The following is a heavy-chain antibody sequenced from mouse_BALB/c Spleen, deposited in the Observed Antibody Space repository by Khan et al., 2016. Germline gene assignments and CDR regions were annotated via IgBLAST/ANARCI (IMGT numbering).Heavy chain of an antibody. CDR2: ISYSVST. CDR1: GDSIPSGY. CDR3: ATYDGYYFDY. J-gene: IGHJ2*01. D-gene: IGHD2-14*01. Sequence: EVQLQESGPSLVKPSQTLSLTCSFTGDSIPSGYWNWIRKFPGNNLDYMGNISYSVSTYYNPSLTSRISITRDTSTNQYYLQLNSVTTEDTATYYCATYDGYYFDYWGQGTTLTVPS. V-gene: IGHV3-8*02.